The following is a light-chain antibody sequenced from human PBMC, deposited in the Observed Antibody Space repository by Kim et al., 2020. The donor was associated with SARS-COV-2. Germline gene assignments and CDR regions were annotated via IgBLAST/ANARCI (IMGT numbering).Light chain of an antibody. CDR1: QGISSY. J-gene: IGKJ3*01. CDR3: QQLNSFPPV. CDR2: DAT. V-gene: IGKV1-9*01. Sequence: ASVGDRVTITCRASQGISSYLAWYQQIPGKAPNLLISDATTLQSGVPSRFIGGGSGTDFTLTISSLQPEDFATYYCQQLNSFPPVFGPGTKVDIK.